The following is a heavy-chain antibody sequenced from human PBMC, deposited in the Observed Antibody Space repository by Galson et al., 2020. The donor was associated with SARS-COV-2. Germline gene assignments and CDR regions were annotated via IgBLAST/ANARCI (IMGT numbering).Heavy chain of an antibody. J-gene: IGHJ6*02. CDR1: GFTFSSYS. Sequence: NSGGSLRLSCAASGFTFSSYSMNWVRQAPGKGLEWVSSISSSSSYIYYADSVKGRFTISRDNAKNSLYLQMNSLRAEDTAVYYCAVDTATDYYYYYGMDVWCQGTTVTVSS. CDR2: ISSSSSYI. V-gene: IGHV3-21*01. D-gene: IGHD5-18*01. CDR3: AVDTATDYYYYYGMDV.